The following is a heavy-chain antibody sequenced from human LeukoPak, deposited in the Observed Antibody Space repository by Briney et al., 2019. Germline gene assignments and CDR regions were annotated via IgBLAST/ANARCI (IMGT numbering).Heavy chain of an antibody. CDR2: IKSKTDGGTT. CDR1: GFTFSHVW. D-gene: IGHD2-15*01. Sequence: PGGSLRLSCAASGFTFSHVWMSWVRQAPGKGLEWVGRIKSKTDGGTTDCAAPVQGRFTISREDSKNTLYLQMNSLKTEDTALYYCTTERDNYFQYWGQGTLVTVSS. J-gene: IGHJ4*02. V-gene: IGHV3-15*01. CDR3: TTERDNYFQY.